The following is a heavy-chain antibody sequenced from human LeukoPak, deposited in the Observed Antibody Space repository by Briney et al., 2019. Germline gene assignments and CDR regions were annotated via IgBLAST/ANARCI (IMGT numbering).Heavy chain of an antibody. J-gene: IGHJ6*03. CDR2: IYYSGST. CDR1: GGSISSSSYY. D-gene: IGHD6-13*01. Sequence: KSSETLSLTCTVSGGSISSSSYYWGWIRQPPGKGLEWIGSIYYSGSTYYNPSLKSRVTISVDTSKNQFSLKLSSVTAADTAVYYCARRGIAAAGRRGYYYYMDVWGKGTTVTISS. CDR3: ARRGIAAAGRRGYYYYMDV. V-gene: IGHV4-39*01.